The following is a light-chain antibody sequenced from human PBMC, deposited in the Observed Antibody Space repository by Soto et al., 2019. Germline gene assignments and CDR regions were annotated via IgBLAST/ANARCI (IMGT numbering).Light chain of an antibody. Sequence: DIQMTQSPSSVSASVGGRVTITCRASQGISKWLAWYQQKPGKAPKFLMYAAPTLQSGVPSRFSGSGSGTDFALTISSLQPEDFATYYCQQANSFPITFGQGTRLEIK. J-gene: IGKJ5*01. V-gene: IGKV1-12*01. CDR1: QGISKW. CDR2: AAP. CDR3: QQANSFPIT.